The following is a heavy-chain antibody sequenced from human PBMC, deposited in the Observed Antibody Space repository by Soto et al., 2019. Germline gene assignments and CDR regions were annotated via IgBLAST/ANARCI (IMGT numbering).Heavy chain of an antibody. D-gene: IGHD3-10*01. CDR3: AREVQVHTPAFGY. Sequence: VQLVQSGAEMKQPGSSVKVSCQSSGGTFNTYAMNWVRQAPGQGPEWMGDISPMFGAANYAPKFPGRVTITADESKGTSYMQLSSLTSEDTALYFCAREVQVHTPAFGYWGQGTLVTVSS. CDR2: ISPMFGAA. CDR1: GGTFNTYA. J-gene: IGHJ4*02. V-gene: IGHV1-69*19.